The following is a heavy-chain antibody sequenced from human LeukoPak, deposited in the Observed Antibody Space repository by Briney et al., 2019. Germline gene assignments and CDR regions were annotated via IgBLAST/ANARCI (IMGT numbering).Heavy chain of an antibody. CDR3: ARVEGYYHDSSGYSYGMDV. CDR1: GYTFTSYG. D-gene: IGHD3-22*01. CDR2: ISAYNGNT. J-gene: IGHJ6*02. Sequence: GASVKVSCKTSGYTFTSYGISWVRQAPGQGLEWMGWISAYNGNTNYAQKLQGRVTMTTDTSTSTAYMELRSLRSDDTAVYYCARVEGYYHDSSGYSYGMDVWGQGTTVTVSS. V-gene: IGHV1-18*01.